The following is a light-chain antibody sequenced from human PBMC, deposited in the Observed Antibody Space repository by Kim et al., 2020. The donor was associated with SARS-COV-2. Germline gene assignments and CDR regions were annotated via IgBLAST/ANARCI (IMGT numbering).Light chain of an antibody. CDR1: QSVSSSY. CDR2: GAS. V-gene: IGKV3-20*01. Sequence: PGESATLSCRASQSVSSSYVAWYQQKPGQAPRLLIYGASSRATGIPDRFSGSGSGTDFTLTSSRLEPEDFAVYYCQQYGSSRWTFGQGTKVDIK. J-gene: IGKJ1*01. CDR3: QQYGSSRWT.